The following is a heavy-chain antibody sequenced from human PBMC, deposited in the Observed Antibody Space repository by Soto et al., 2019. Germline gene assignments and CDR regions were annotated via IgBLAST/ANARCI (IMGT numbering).Heavy chain of an antibody. CDR2: ISYDGSNK. Sequence: GGSLRLSCASSGFTFSSYGMHWVRHAPGKGLDLVAVISYDGSNKYYADSVKGRFTISRDNSKNTLYLQMNSLRAEDTAVYYCAKERAMVTRNKSSYYYYGMDVWGQGTTVTVSS. V-gene: IGHV3-30*18. CDR3: AKERAMVTRNKSSYYYYGMDV. D-gene: IGHD5-18*01. J-gene: IGHJ6*02. CDR1: GFTFSSYG.